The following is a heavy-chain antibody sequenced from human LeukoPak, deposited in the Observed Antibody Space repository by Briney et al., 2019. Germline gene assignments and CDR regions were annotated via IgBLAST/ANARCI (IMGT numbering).Heavy chain of an antibody. Sequence: ASVKVSCKASGYTFTSYDINWVRQATGQGLEWMGWMNPNSGNTGYAQKFQGRVTMTRNTSISTAYMELSSLRSEDTAVYYCARASITMVRGVIITVFDYWGQGTLVTVSS. D-gene: IGHD3-10*01. J-gene: IGHJ4*02. CDR1: GYTFTSYD. CDR3: ARASITMVRGVIITVFDY. CDR2: MNPNSGNT. V-gene: IGHV1-8*02.